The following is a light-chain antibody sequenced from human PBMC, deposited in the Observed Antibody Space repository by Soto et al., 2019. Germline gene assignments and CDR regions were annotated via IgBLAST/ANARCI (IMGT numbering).Light chain of an antibody. CDR2: EGS. J-gene: IGLJ1*01. CDR1: SSDVGSYNL. V-gene: IGLV2-14*02. CDR3: SSYTINRTYV. Sequence: QSVLTHPASVSGSPGQSITISCTGTSSDVGSYNLVSWYQQHPGKAPKLMIYEGSKRPSGVSNRSSGSKSGNTASLTISGLQAEDEADYYCSSYTINRTYVFGTGTKVTVL.